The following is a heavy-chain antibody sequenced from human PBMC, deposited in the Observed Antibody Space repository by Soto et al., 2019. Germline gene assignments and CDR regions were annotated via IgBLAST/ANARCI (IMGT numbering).Heavy chain of an antibody. Sequence: QITLKESGPTLVKPTQTLTLTCTFSGLSLSTSGEDVGWIRQPPGKALEWLALIYWDDDKRYNPTLKTRITITNYTSNNQVVITLTNMDPVDTATYYCAHYVSTSPASWFDHWGQGILVTVSS. CDR2: IYWDDDK. J-gene: IGHJ5*02. D-gene: IGHD3-10*02. V-gene: IGHV2-5*02. CDR1: GLSLSTSGED. CDR3: AHYVSTSPASWFDH.